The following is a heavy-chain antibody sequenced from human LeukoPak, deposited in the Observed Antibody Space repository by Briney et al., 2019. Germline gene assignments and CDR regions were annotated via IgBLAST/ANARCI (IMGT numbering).Heavy chain of an antibody. D-gene: IGHD4-17*01. CDR3: ARVRGYGDYGHFDY. V-gene: IGHV4-4*07. Sequence: SETLSLTCTVSGGSISSYYWSWIRQPAGKGLEWIGRIYTSGSTNYNPSLKSRVTMSVDTSKNQFSLKLSSVTAADTAVYYCARVRGYGDYGHFDYWGQGTLVTVSS. J-gene: IGHJ4*02. CDR2: IYTSGST. CDR1: GGSISSYY.